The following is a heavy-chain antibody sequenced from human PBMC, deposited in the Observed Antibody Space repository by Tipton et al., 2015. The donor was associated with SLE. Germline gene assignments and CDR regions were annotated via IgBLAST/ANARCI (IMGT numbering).Heavy chain of an antibody. J-gene: IGHJ4*02. CDR3: ARRGYSSSGGFDY. Sequence: TLSLTCAVYGGSFSDYYWSWIRQPPGKGLEWIGEIDHSGSTTYNPSLKSRVTISLDTSNNQFSLKVTSVTGADTAVYYCARRGYSSSGGFDYWGQGTLVTVSS. CDR1: GGSFSDYY. CDR2: IDHSGST. V-gene: IGHV4-34*01. D-gene: IGHD6-13*01.